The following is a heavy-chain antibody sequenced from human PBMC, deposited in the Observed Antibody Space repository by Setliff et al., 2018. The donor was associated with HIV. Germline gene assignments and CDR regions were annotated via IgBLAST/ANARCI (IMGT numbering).Heavy chain of an antibody. Sequence: GGSLRLSCAASGFTFGDYALSWVRQAPGKGLEWLGFIRTLPYGGTTEYAASVKGRFIISRDDSKSIAYLQLNSLKTEDTAVYFCTRDPMFYNSWSGFTNAFDIWGPGTLVTVSS. D-gene: IGHD3-3*01. J-gene: IGHJ3*02. V-gene: IGHV3-49*04. CDR2: IRTLPYGGTT. CDR3: TRDPMFYNSWSGFTNAFDI. CDR1: GFTFGDYA.